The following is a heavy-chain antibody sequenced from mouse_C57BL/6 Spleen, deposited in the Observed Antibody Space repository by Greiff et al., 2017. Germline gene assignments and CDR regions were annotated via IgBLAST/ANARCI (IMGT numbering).Heavy chain of an antibody. CDR2: IDPETGGT. Sequence: VQLQQSGAELVRPGASVTLSCKASGYTFTDYEMHWVKQTPVHGLEWIGAIDPETGGTAYNQKFKGKAILTADKSSSTAYMELRSLASEDSAVYYCVYSNFAYWGQGTTLTVSS. D-gene: IGHD2-5*01. CDR1: GYTFTDYE. CDR3: VYSNFAY. J-gene: IGHJ2*01. V-gene: IGHV1-15*01.